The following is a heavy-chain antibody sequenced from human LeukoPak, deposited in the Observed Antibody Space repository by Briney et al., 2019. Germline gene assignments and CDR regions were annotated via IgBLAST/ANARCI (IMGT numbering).Heavy chain of an antibody. CDR2: IYYSGST. CDR1: GGSISSYY. Sequence: SETLSLTCTVSGGSISSYYWSWIRQPPGKGLEWIGYIYYSGSTNYNPSLKSRVTISVDTSKNQFSLKLSSVTAADTSVYYCARRGGGTYSSSWEYYFDYWGQGTLVTVSS. J-gene: IGHJ4*02. CDR3: ARRGGGTYSSSWEYYFDY. D-gene: IGHD6-13*01. V-gene: IGHV4-59*01.